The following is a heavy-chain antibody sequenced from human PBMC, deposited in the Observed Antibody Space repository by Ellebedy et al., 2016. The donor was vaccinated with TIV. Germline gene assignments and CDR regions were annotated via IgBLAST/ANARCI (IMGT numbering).Heavy chain of an antibody. CDR3: ARWFGELLYVRWFDP. D-gene: IGHD3-10*01. CDR2: MYYSGTT. Sequence: SETLSLTCTVSGGSIDSSSNYWGWIRQPPGKGLAWIGSMYYSGTTYYNPSPKSRVTISVDTSKSQFSLKLTSVTSADPAVYYCARWFGELLYVRWFDPWGQGTLVTVSS. V-gene: IGHV4-39*01. CDR1: GGSIDSSSNY. J-gene: IGHJ5*02.